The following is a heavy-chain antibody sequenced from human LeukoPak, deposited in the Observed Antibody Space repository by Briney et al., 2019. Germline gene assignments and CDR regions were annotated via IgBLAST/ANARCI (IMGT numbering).Heavy chain of an antibody. CDR2: ISSSSSYI. CDR1: GFTFSSYS. V-gene: IGHV3-21*04. J-gene: IGHJ3*02. Sequence: GGSLRLSCAASGFTFSSYSMNWVRQAPGKGLEWVSSISSSSSYIYYADSVKGRFTISRDNSKNTLYLQMNSLRAEDTAVYYCAKHSNFGNYDIWGQGTMVTVSS. D-gene: IGHD1-7*01. CDR3: AKHSNFGNYDI.